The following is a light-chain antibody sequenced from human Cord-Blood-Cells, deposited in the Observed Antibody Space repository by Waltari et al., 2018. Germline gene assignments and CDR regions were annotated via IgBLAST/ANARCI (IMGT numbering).Light chain of an antibody. CDR1: NIGSTS. V-gene: IGLV3-21*03. J-gene: IGLJ2*01. CDR2: DDS. CDR3: QVWDSSSDHVV. Sequence: SYVLTQPPSVSVAPGKTARITCGGHNIGSTSVHWYQQKPGQAPVPVVYDDSDRPSGIPERFSGSNSGNTATLTISRVEAGDEADYYCQVWDSSSDHVVFGGGTKLTVL.